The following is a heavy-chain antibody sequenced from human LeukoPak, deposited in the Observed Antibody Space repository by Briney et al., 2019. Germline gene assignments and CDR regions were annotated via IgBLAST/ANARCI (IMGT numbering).Heavy chain of an antibody. CDR2: INPNSGGT. Sequence: ASAKVSCKASGYTFTGYYMHWVRQAPGQGLEWMGWINPNSGGTNYAQKFQGRVTMTRDTSISTAYMELSRLRSDDTAVYYCARGDIVVVVAANPADYWGQGTLVTVSS. J-gene: IGHJ4*02. CDR1: GYTFTGYY. D-gene: IGHD2-15*01. V-gene: IGHV1-2*02. CDR3: ARGDIVVVVAANPADY.